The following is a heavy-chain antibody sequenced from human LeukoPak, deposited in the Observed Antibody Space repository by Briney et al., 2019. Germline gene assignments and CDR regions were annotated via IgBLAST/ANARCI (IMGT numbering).Heavy chain of an antibody. CDR1: GYTFTSYG. D-gene: IGHD1-26*01. J-gene: IGHJ4*02. CDR2: ISAYNGNT. V-gene: IGHV1-18*01. CDR3: ARSVGATSRVGY. Sequence: ASVKVSCKASGYTFTSYGISWVRQAPGQGLEWMGWISAYNGNTNYAQKLQGRVTMTRDTSISTAYMELSRLRSDDTAVYYCARSVGATSRVGYWGQGTLVTVSS.